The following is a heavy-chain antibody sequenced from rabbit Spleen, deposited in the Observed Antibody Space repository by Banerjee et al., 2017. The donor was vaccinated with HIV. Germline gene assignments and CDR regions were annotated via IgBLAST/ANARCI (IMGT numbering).Heavy chain of an antibody. CDR2: GYGGDGNT. D-gene: IGHD4-1*01. J-gene: IGHJ4*01. CDR3: VREVAAKFSL. CDR1: GFTISSSYY. Sequence: SLEESGGGLVQPEGSLALTCKASGFTISSSYYMCWVRQAPGKGLEWIACGYGGDGNTYYASWAKGRFTISSHNAQNTLFLQLNSLTAADTATYFCVREVAAKFSLWGPGTLVTVS. V-gene: IGHV1S40*01.